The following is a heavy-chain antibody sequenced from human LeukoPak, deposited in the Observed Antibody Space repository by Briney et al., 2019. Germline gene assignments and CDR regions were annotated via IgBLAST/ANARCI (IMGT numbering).Heavy chain of an antibody. J-gene: IGHJ5*02. Sequence: SETLSLTCTVSGYSISSGYYWGWIRQPPGKGLEWIGSIYHSGSTYYNPSLKSRVTISVDTSKNQFSLKLSSVTAADMAVYYCARKNYDFWSGYYKNWFDPWGQGTLVTVSS. CDR3: ARKNYDFWSGYYKNWFDP. V-gene: IGHV4-38-2*02. CDR2: IYHSGST. D-gene: IGHD3-3*01. CDR1: GYSISSGYY.